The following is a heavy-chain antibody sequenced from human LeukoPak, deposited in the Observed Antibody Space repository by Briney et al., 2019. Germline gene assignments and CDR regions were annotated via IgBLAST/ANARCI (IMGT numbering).Heavy chain of an antibody. Sequence: PGGSLRLSCAASGFTFSTYTMNWVRQAPGKGLDWAPSISSSSTYIYYADSVKGRFTISRDNAKNSLYLQMNSLRAEDTAVYYCARDEVYGEQYYFDYWGQGTLVTVSS. CDR2: ISSSSTYI. J-gene: IGHJ4*02. CDR3: ARDEVYGEQYYFDY. V-gene: IGHV3-21*01. CDR1: GFTFSTYT. D-gene: IGHD4/OR15-4a*01.